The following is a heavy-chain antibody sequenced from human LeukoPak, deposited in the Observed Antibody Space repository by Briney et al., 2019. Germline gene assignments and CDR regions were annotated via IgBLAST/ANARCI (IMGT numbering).Heavy chain of an antibody. CDR2: IYNTGST. V-gene: IGHV4-59*12. CDR3: ARDSSSSRPNFDY. Sequence: SETLSLTCTVSGGSISSYYWSWIRQPPGKGLEWIGNIYNTGSTYYNPSLQSRLTISVDTSTNQFSLKLYSVTAADTAVYYCARDSSSSRPNFDYWGQGTLVTVSS. CDR1: GGSISSYY. J-gene: IGHJ4*02. D-gene: IGHD6-13*01.